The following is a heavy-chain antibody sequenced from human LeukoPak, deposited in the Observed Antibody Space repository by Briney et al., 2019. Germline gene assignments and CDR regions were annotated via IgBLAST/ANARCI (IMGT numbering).Heavy chain of an antibody. Sequence: ASVKVSCKVSGYTLTELSMHWVRQAPGKGPEWMGGFDPEDGETIYAQKFQGRVTMTEDTSTDTAYMELSSLRSEDTAVYYCATDHRVLDAFDIWGQGTMVTVSS. J-gene: IGHJ3*02. V-gene: IGHV1-24*01. CDR1: GYTLTELS. CDR3: ATDHRVLDAFDI. CDR2: FDPEDGET.